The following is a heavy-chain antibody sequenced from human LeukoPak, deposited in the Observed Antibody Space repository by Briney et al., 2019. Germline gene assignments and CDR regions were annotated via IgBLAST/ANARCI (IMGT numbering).Heavy chain of an antibody. CDR1: GYTFTSYD. J-gene: IGHJ4*02. CDR3: ARGSEYSGYEGFY. V-gene: IGHV1-8*01. CDR2: MNPNSGNT. D-gene: IGHD5-12*01. Sequence: ASVKVSCTASGYTFTSYDINWVRQATGQGLEWMGWMNPNSGNTGCAQKFQGRVTMTRNTSISTAYMELSSLRSEDTAVYYCARGSEYSGYEGFYWGQGTLVTVSS.